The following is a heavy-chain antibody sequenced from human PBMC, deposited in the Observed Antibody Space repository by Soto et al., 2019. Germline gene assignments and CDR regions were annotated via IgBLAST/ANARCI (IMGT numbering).Heavy chain of an antibody. V-gene: IGHV3-30-3*01. CDR3: ARAYDSSGYYWYFDL. D-gene: IGHD3-22*01. Sequence: GGSLRLSCAASGFTFSSYAMHWVRQAPGKGLEWVAVISYDGSNKYYADSVKGRFTISRDNSKNTLYLQMNSLRAEDTAVYYCARAYDSSGYYWYFDLWGRGTLVTVSS. CDR2: ISYDGSNK. CDR1: GFTFSSYA. J-gene: IGHJ2*01.